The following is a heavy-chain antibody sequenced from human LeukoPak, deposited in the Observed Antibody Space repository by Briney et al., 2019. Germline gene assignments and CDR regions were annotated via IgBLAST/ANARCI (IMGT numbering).Heavy chain of an antibody. CDR1: GGYNHNSF. CDR3: ARQGGSGSFYNSIYYYYYYMDV. D-gene: IGHD3-10*01. V-gene: IGHV4-4*09. J-gene: IGHJ6*03. Sequence: SETLSLTCPVSGGYNHNSFWSWIRQPPAKEREWIGFSYTNGSAKYKPSLKSRVTISVDTSKNQFSLKLSSVTAADTAVYYCARQGGSGSFYNSIYYYYYYMDVWGKGTTVAVSS. CDR2: SYTNGSA.